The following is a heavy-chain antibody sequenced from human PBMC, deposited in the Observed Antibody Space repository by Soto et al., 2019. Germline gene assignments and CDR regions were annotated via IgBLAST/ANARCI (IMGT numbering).Heavy chain of an antibody. D-gene: IGHD6-19*01. CDR3: AKESSRGWVDY. J-gene: IGHJ4*02. Sequence: EVQLLESGGGLVQPGGSLRLSCAASGFTFSSYVISWVRQAPGKGLEWVSGISGSGGSTYYADSVKGRFTISRDNSKDTLYLQMNSLRAEATAVYYCAKESSRGWVDYWGQGTLVTVSS. V-gene: IGHV3-23*01. CDR1: GFTFSSYV. CDR2: ISGSGGST.